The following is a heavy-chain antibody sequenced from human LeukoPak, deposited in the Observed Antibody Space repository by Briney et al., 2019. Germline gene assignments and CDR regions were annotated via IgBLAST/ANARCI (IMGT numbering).Heavy chain of an antibody. CDR2: ISSSGSTI. J-gene: IGHJ3*02. Sequence: GGSLRLSCAASGFTFSDYYMSWIRQAPGKGLEWVSYISSSGSTIYYADSVKGRFTISRDNAKNSLYLQMSSLRAEDTAVYYCARVRYYDSSGYYYDAFDIWGQGTMVTVSS. V-gene: IGHV3-11*01. CDR1: GFTFSDYY. D-gene: IGHD3-22*01. CDR3: ARVRYYDSSGYYYDAFDI.